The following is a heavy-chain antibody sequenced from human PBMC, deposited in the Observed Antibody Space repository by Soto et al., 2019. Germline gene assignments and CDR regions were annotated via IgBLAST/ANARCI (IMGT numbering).Heavy chain of an antibody. D-gene: IGHD2-2*02. Sequence: QVQLVQSGAEVKKPGSSVKVSCKASGGTFSSYTISWLRQAPGQGLEWMGRIIPIPGIANYAQKFQGRVTVTADKSTSTAYMELRSLRSEYTAVYDCAMYYCSSTSCYRDYWGQGTLVTVSS. J-gene: IGHJ4*02. V-gene: IGHV1-69*02. CDR2: IIPIPGIA. CDR1: GGTFSSYT. CDR3: AMYYCSSTSCYRDY.